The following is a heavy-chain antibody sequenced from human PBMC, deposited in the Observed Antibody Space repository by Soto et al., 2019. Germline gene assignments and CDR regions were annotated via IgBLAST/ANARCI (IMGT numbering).Heavy chain of an antibody. CDR1: GFAFSSYA. J-gene: IGHJ4*02. CDR3: VKTLQYSYGLPH. V-gene: IGHV3-64D*06. D-gene: IGHD5-18*01. CDR2: ISSNGGST. Sequence: GGSLRLSCSASGFAFSSYAMHWVRQAPGKGLEYVSAISSNGGSTYYADSVKGRFTISRDNSKNTLYLQMSSLRAEDTAVYYCVKTLQYSYGLPHWGQGTLVTVSS.